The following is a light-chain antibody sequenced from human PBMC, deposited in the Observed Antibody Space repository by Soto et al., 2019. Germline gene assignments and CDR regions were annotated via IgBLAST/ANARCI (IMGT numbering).Light chain of an antibody. CDR1: QSVSSN. CDR3: QQYNNWPPDT. Sequence: EIVLTQSPATLSVSPGERATLSCRASQSVSSNLAWYQQKPGQAPRLLIYGASTRATGIPARFSGSGSVTEFTLTISSPQSEDFAVYYCQQYNNWPPDTFGQGTKLEIK. CDR2: GAS. V-gene: IGKV3-15*01. J-gene: IGKJ2*01.